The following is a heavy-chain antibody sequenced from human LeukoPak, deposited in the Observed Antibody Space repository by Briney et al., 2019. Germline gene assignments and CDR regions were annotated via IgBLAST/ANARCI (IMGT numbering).Heavy chain of an antibody. J-gene: IGHJ5*02. CDR2: IYYSGST. D-gene: IGHD2-15*01. CDR3: ARVFCSGGSCYAGNWFDP. CDR1: GGSISSGGYY. V-gene: IGHV4-30-4*01. Sequence: PSETLSLTCTVSGGSISSGGYYWSWIRQPPGKGLEWIGYIYYSGSTYYNPSLKSRVTISVDTSKNQFSLKLSSVTAADTAVYYCARVFCSGGSCYAGNWFDPWGQGTLVTVSS.